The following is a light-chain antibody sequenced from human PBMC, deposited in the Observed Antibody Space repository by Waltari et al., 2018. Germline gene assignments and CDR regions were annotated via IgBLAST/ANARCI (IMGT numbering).Light chain of an antibody. Sequence: RSSESDSSSSLSECQQKPGQTPSLLMYRASMSATGSPDSFSGSGSVTDFSLIISRLEPEDFAVFYCQQHSTLPPTFGRGTKVEIK. CDR3: QQHSTLPPT. V-gene: IGKV3-20*01. CDR1: ESDSSSS. J-gene: IGKJ4*01. CDR2: RAS.